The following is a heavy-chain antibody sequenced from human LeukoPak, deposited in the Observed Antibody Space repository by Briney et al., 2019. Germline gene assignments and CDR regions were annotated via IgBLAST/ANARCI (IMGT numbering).Heavy chain of an antibody. CDR2: MNPNSGNT. J-gene: IGHJ6*03. V-gene: IGHV1-8*03. Sequence: ASVKVSCKASGYTFTSYDINWVRQATGQGLEWMGWMNPNSGNTGYAQKFQGRVTITRNTSISTAYMELSSLRSEDTAVYYCARGLTMVRGVNYYMDVWGKGTTVTVS. CDR3: ARGLTMVRGVNYYMDV. CDR1: GYTFTSYD. D-gene: IGHD3-10*01.